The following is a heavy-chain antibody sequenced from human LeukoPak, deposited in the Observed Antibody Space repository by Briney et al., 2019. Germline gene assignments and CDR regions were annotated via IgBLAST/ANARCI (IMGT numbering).Heavy chain of an antibody. J-gene: IGHJ6*03. CDR3: AGSGYEPRDYYYMDV. CDR2: IRYDGSNK. CDR1: GFTFSSYG. Sequence: GGSLRLSCAASGFTFSSYGMHWVRQAPGKGLEWVAFIRYDGSNKYYADSVKGRFTISRDNSKNTLYLQMNSLRAEDTAVYYCAGSGYEPRDYYYMDVWGKGTTVTVSS. D-gene: IGHD5-12*01. V-gene: IGHV3-30*02.